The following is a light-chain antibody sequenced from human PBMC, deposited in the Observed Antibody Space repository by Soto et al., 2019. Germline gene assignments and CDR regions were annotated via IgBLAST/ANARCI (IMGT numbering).Light chain of an antibody. J-gene: IGKJ1*01. CDR3: QQYNNWPT. CDR1: QSVISN. CDR2: GAS. V-gene: IGKV3-15*01. Sequence: EIVLTQSPGTLSLSPGERATLSCRASQSVISNYLAWYQQNPGQAPRLLIYGASTRATGIPARFSGSGSGTEFTLTISSLQSEDFAVYYCQQYNNWPTFGQGTKVDIK.